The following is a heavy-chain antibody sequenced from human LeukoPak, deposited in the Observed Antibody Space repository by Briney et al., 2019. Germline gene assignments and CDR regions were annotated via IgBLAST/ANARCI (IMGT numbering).Heavy chain of an antibody. Sequence: SETLSLTCTVSGGSISSYYWSWIRQPPGKGLEWIGYIYYSGSTNYNPSFKSRVTISVDTSKNQFSLKLSSVTAADTAVYYCARAGLTYGDFDYWGQGTLVTVSS. V-gene: IGHV4-59*01. J-gene: IGHJ4*02. D-gene: IGHD4-17*01. CDR1: GGSISSYY. CDR2: IYYSGST. CDR3: ARAGLTYGDFDY.